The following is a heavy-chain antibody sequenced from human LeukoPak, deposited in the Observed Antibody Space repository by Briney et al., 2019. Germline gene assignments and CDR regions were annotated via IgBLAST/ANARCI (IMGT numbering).Heavy chain of an antibody. V-gene: IGHV4-34*01. D-gene: IGHD3-22*01. J-gene: IGHJ1*01. CDR3: ARESTYYYDSSGYYYEYFQH. CDR1: GGSFTDYY. CDR2: IYYSGST. Sequence: SETLSLTCAVYGGSFTDYYWSWIRQPPGKGLEWIGSIYYSGSTYYNPSLKSRVTISVDTSKNQFSLKLSSVTAADTAVYYCARESTYYYDSSGYYYEYFQHWDQGTLVTVSS.